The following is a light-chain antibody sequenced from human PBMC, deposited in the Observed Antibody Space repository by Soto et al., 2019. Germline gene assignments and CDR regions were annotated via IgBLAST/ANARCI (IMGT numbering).Light chain of an antibody. V-gene: IGLV2-23*03. Sequence: QSALTQPASVSGSPGQSVTISCTGTSCVVGSYNLVSWYQQHPGKAPKLIIYEGIKPPSGVSNRFSGSKSGNTDSLTISGLQAEDEADYFCCSYAGSSTVVVFGGGTKLTVL. CDR3: CSYAGSSTVVV. CDR1: SCVVGSYNL. CDR2: EGI. J-gene: IGLJ2*01.